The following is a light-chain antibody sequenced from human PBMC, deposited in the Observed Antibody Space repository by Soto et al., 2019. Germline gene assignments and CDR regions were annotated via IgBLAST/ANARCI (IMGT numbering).Light chain of an antibody. J-gene: IGKJ1*01. CDR1: QSVSSN. Sequence: EIVMTQSPANLSVSPGERATLSCRASQSVSSNLAWYQQKPGQAPRLLIYGASTRATGIPARFSGSGSGTEFTLTINSLQSEDSAVYSCQQYDNWPPWTFGQGTKVDIK. CDR2: GAS. CDR3: QQYDNWPPWT. V-gene: IGKV3-15*01.